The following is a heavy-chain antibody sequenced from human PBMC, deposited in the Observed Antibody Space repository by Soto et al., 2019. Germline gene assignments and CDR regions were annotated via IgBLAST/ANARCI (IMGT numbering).Heavy chain of an antibody. CDR2: ISAYNGNT. CDR3: ARNPKPGIAVAGWFDP. J-gene: IGHJ5*02. D-gene: IGHD6-19*01. CDR1: GYTFTSYG. Sequence: QVQLVQSGAEVKKPGASVKVSCKASGYTFTSYGISWVRQAPGQGLEWMGWISAYNGNTNYAQKLQGRVTMTTDTSTSTAYMELRSLRSDYTAVYYCARNPKPGIAVAGWFDPWGQGTLVTVSS. V-gene: IGHV1-18*01.